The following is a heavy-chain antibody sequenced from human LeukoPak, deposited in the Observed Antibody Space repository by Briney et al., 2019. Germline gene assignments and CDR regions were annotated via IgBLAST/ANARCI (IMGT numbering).Heavy chain of an antibody. V-gene: IGHV3-21*01. CDR1: GFTFSSYS. D-gene: IGHD1-26*01. CDR2: ISSSRGYI. J-gene: IGHJ4*02. CDR3: ARDLEWALGYFDS. Sequence: PGGSLRLSCAASGFTFSSYSMKSVRQAPGKGLGWVSSISSSRGYIYYADSVKGRFTISRENPKTSMYLQMNSMRAEDTAVYYCARDLEWALGYFDSWGQGTLVTVSS.